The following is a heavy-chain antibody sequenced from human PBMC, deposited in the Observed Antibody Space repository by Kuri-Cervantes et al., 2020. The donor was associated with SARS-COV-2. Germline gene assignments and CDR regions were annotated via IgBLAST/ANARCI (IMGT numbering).Heavy chain of an antibody. Sequence: TCAASGFTFSSYAISWVRQAPGQGLEWMGRIIPILGTANYAQKFQGRVTITADKSTSTAYMELSSLRSEDTAVYYCATPAPYSGSYLGYFDYWGQGTLVTVSS. J-gene: IGHJ4*02. V-gene: IGHV1-69*04. CDR2: IIPILGTA. CDR3: ATPAPYSGSYLGYFDY. CDR1: GFTFSSYA. D-gene: IGHD1-26*01.